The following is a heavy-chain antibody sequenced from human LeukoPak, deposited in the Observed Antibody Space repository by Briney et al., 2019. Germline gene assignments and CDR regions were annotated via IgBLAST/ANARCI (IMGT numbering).Heavy chain of an antibody. CDR1: GGTFSSYA. CDR3: ATEGWAVAGTNYYYYGMDV. Sequence: GASVKVSCKASGGTFSSYAISWVRQAPGQGLEWMGGIIPIFGTANYAQKLQGRVTMTTDTSTSTAYMELRSRRSDDTAVYYCATEGWAVAGTNYYYYGMDVWGQGTTVTVSS. J-gene: IGHJ6*02. V-gene: IGHV1-69*05. CDR2: IIPIFGTA. D-gene: IGHD6-19*01.